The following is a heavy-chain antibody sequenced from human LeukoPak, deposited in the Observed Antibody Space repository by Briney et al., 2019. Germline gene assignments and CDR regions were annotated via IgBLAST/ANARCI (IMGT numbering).Heavy chain of an antibody. V-gene: IGHV3-20*04. D-gene: IGHD2-2*01. CDR2: INWNGGST. J-gene: IGHJ4*02. CDR1: GFTFDDSG. CDR3: ARGLGYCTSTTCLLPFDY. Sequence: GGCLRLSCAASGFTFDDSGMNWVRQAPGKGLEWVSGINWNGGSTGYADSVKGRFTISRDNAKNSLYLQMNSLRAEDTALHYCARGLGYCTSTTCLLPFDYWGQGTLVTVSS.